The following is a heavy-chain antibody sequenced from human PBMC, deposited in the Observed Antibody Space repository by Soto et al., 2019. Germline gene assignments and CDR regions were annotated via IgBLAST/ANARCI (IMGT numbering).Heavy chain of an antibody. CDR3: VKEALGYCSGGSCYSHFDY. V-gene: IGHV3-64D*06. Sequence: PGGSLRLSCSASGFTFSSYAMHWVRQAPGKGLEYVSAISSNGGRTYYADSVKGRFTISRDNYKNTLYLQMSSLRAEDTAVYYCVKEALGYCSGGSCYSHFDYWGQGT. CDR1: GFTFSSYA. D-gene: IGHD2-15*01. CDR2: ISSNGGRT. J-gene: IGHJ4*02.